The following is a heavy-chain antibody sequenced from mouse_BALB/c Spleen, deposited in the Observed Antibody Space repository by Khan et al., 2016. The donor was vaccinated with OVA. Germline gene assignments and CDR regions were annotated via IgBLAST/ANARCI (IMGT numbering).Heavy chain of an antibody. Sequence: QVQLQQSGPELVKPGASVKMSCKASGNTFTDYVINWVKQRTGQGLEWIGDIYPGSGSTYYNEKFKGKAKLTADKSSNTAYMQLSSLIFEDSVVYFCARGGYSVFAYWGQGTLVTVSA. CDR1: GNTFTDYV. D-gene: IGHD1-1*01. CDR3: ARGGYSVFAY. V-gene: IGHV1-77*01. CDR2: IYPGSGST. J-gene: IGHJ3*01.